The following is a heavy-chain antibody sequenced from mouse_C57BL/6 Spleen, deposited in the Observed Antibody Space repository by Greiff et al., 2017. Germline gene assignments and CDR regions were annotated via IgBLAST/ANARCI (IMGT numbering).Heavy chain of an antibody. Sequence: EVKVEESGGGLVQPGGSLKLSCAASGFTFSDYYMYWVRQTPEKRLEWVAYISNGGGSTYYPDTVKGRFTISRDNAKNTLYLQMSRLKSEDTAMYYCARSYSNYVWFAYWGQGTLVTVSA. CDR1: GFTFSDYY. CDR2: ISNGGGST. V-gene: IGHV5-12*01. CDR3: ARSYSNYVWFAY. D-gene: IGHD2-5*01. J-gene: IGHJ3*01.